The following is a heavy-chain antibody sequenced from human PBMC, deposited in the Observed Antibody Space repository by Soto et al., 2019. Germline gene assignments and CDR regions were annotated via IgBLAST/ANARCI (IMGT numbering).Heavy chain of an antibody. J-gene: IGHJ4*02. CDR3: ASGIQLWLRRINNGYSG. CDR2: IIPMFGTA. V-gene: IGHV1-69*12. CDR1: GGTFSTYA. D-gene: IGHD5-18*01. Sequence: QVQLVQSGAEVKKPESSVKVSCKAPGGTFSTYAISWVRQAPGQGLEWMGGIIPMFGTANYAQRFQDRVTINADESTKTVYMELSSLRSEDTAVYFCASGIQLWLRRINNGYSGWGQGTLVTVSS.